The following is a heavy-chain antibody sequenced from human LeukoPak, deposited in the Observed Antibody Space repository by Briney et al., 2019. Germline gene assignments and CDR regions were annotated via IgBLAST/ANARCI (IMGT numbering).Heavy chain of an antibody. J-gene: IGHJ4*02. CDR3: ARGSGYYDG. CDR2: ISSNGGST. Sequence: PGGSLRLSCAASGFTFSSYAMHWVRQAPGKGVEYVSAISSNGGSTYYANSVKGRFTISRDNSKNTLYLQMGSPRAEDTAVYYCARGSGYYDGWGQGTLVTVSS. V-gene: IGHV3-64*01. D-gene: IGHD3-10*01. CDR1: GFTFSSYA.